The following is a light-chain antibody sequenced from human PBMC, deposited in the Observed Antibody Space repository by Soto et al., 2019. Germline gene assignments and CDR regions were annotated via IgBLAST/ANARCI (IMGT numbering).Light chain of an antibody. CDR2: GVF. CDR3: QHYGSSPQT. CDR1: QTVNSDY. Sequence: ETVLTQSPGTVSLSPGERATLSCTTSQTVNSDYLAWYQQKPGQAPRLLIYGVFNRSTGLPDSFSGSVSGKYFSLTISGQEPEDSAVYYCQHYGSSPQTFGQGTNLEI. J-gene: IGKJ2*01. V-gene: IGKV3-20*01.